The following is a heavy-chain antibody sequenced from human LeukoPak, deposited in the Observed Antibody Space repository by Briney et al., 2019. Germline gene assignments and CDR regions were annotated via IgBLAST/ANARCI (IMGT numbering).Heavy chain of an antibody. CDR3: ARSGRGSGSYYNAYYFDY. D-gene: IGHD3-10*01. J-gene: IGHJ4*02. CDR1: GFTFSSYA. Sequence: GGSLRLSCAASGFTFSSYAMSWVRQAPGKGLEWVSAISGSGGSTYYADSVKGRFTISRDNSKNTLYLQMNSLRAEDTAVYYCARSGRGSGSYYNAYYFDYWGQGTLVTVSS. V-gene: IGHV3-23*01. CDR2: ISGSGGST.